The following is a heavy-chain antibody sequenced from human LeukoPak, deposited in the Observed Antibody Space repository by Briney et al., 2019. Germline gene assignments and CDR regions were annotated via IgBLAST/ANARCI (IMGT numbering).Heavy chain of an antibody. CDR2: IYHSGST. CDR1: GGSISSGYY. V-gene: IGHV4-38-2*02. J-gene: IGHJ5*02. Sequence: SETLSLTCTVSGGSISSGYYWGWIRQPPGKGLEWIGSIYHSGSTYYNPSLKSRVTISVDTSKNQFSLKLSSVTAADTAVYYCARDHNYNWNYGSNTNNWFDPWGQGTLVTVSS. D-gene: IGHD1-7*01. CDR3: ARDHNYNWNYGSNTNNWFDP.